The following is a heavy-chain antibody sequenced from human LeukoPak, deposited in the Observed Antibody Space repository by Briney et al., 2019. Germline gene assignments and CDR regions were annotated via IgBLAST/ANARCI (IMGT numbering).Heavy chain of an antibody. D-gene: IGHD3-22*01. V-gene: IGHV3-23*01. CDR2: ISGSGGST. Sequence: GGSLRLSCAASGFTFSSYAMSWVRQAPGKGLEWVSAISGSGGSTYYADSVKGRFTISRDNSKNTLYLQMNSLRAEDTAVYYCLTHITMIVVVGANDYWGQGTLVTVSS. CDR3: LTHITMIVVVGANDY. CDR1: GFTFSSYA. J-gene: IGHJ4*02.